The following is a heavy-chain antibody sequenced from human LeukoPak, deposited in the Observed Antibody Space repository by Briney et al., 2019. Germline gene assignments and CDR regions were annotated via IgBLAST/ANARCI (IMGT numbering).Heavy chain of an antibody. CDR2: ISWDGTIT. Sequence: GGSLRLSCAASGFMFGDGTMHWVSQAPGKGLEWVSLISWDGTITHYGDSVKGRFTISRDNGKNSLYLQMNSLRTEDTALYYCAKDVGVLGLAGPIDYWGQGTLVTVSS. V-gene: IGHV3-43*01. J-gene: IGHJ4*02. CDR1: GFMFGDGT. CDR3: AKDVGVLGLAGPIDY. D-gene: IGHD6-19*01.